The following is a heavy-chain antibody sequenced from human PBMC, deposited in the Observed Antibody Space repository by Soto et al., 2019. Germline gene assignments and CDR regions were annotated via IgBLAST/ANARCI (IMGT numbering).Heavy chain of an antibody. CDR2: INPRGGRT. D-gene: IGHD3-22*01. J-gene: IGHJ4*02. Sequence: GYSLQVSCKASQYNFTNYCVHWVRQAPGQGLEWMGIINPRGGRTNYAQRFQGRVSMTRDTSTSTVYMELSSPRSEDTAVYYCARYYYDSRTHDDWGQGTLV. V-gene: IGHV1-46*01. CDR1: QYNFTNYC. CDR3: ARYYYDSRTHDD.